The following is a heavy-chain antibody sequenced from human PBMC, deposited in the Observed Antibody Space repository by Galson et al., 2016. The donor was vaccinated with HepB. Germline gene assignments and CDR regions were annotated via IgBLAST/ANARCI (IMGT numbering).Heavy chain of an antibody. CDR1: GFTFRSYW. D-gene: IGHD2-2*01. CDR3: GRGSTEKYLLDS. J-gene: IGHJ4*02. V-gene: IGHV3-74*01. CDR2: IKEDGSVT. Sequence: SLRLSCAASGFTFRSYWMHWVRQAPGKGLVWVSRIKEDGSVTDYADFVKGRFTISRDNAKNTLFLQMNTLRAEDTAVYYCGRGSTEKYLLDSWGQGTLVTVSS.